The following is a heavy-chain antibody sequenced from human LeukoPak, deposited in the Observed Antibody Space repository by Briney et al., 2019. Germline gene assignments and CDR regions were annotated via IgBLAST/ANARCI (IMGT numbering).Heavy chain of an antibody. CDR2: IRWDGGST. CDR1: GFTFDDYT. J-gene: IGHJ4*02. CDR3: AKDRFGVGATAGGFDY. D-gene: IGHD1-26*01. Sequence: GGSLRLSCAASGFTFDDYTMHWVRQAPGKGLEWVSLIRWDGGSTYYADSVKGRFTISRDNSKNSLYLQMNSLRTEDTALYYCAKDRFGVGATAGGFDYWGQGTLVTVSS. V-gene: IGHV3-43*01.